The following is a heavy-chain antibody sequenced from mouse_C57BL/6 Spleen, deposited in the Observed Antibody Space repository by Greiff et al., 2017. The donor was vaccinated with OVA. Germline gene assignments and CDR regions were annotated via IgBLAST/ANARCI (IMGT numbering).Heavy chain of an antibody. D-gene: IGHD1-1*01. CDR2: IYPGDGDT. V-gene: IGHV1-82*01. CDR1: GYAFSSSW. CDR3: ARSGGSGRYFDV. J-gene: IGHJ1*03. Sequence: QVQLKESGPELVKPGASVKISCKASGYAFSSSWMNWVKQRPGKGLEWIGRIYPGDGDTNYNGKFKGKATLTADKSSSTAYMQLSSLTSEDSAVYFCARSGGSGRYFDVWGTGTTVTVSS.